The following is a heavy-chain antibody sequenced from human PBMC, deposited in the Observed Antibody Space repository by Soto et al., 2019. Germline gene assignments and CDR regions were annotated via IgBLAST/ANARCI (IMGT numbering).Heavy chain of an antibody. CDR3: AKNSAATIRVGYDY. V-gene: IGHV3-23*01. J-gene: IGHJ4*02. Sequence: EVQLLESGGGLVQPGGALILSCAASGFTFTTYTMSWVRQAPGKGMEWVSAITGSGASTYSADSVKGRFTISRDNSKNTLYLQMNSLRAEDTAVYYCAKNSAATIRVGYDYWGQGTLVTVSS. D-gene: IGHD5-12*01. CDR1: GFTFTTYT. CDR2: ITGSGAST.